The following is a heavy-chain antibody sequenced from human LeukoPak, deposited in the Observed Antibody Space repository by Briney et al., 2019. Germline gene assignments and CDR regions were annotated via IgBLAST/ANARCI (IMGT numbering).Heavy chain of an antibody. J-gene: IGHJ4*02. Sequence: GGSLRLSCAASGFTFSSYSMHWVRQAPGKGLELVAFIRYDGSNKYYADSVKGRFTISRDNSKNTLYLQMNSLRAEDTAVYYCAKDRLTEDILTGYYYWGQGTLVTVSS. V-gene: IGHV3-30*02. CDR2: IRYDGSNK. D-gene: IGHD3-9*01. CDR3: AKDRLTEDILTGYYY. CDR1: GFTFSSYS.